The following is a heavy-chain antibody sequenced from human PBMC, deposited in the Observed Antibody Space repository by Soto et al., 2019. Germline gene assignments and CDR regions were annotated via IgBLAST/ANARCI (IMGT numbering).Heavy chain of an antibody. Sequence: LRLSCSASGFTFSSYWMSLVRQAPGKGLEWVANIKQDGSEKHYVDSVKGRFTISRDNAKNSLYLQMNSLRAEDTAVYYCARASTVAGTGMDVWGQGTTVTVFS. CDR3: ARASTVAGTGMDV. D-gene: IGHD6-19*01. CDR2: IKQDGSEK. J-gene: IGHJ6*02. CDR1: GFTFSSYW. V-gene: IGHV3-7*01.